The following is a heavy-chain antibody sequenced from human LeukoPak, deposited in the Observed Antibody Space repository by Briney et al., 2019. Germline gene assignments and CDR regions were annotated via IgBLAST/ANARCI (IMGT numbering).Heavy chain of an antibody. CDR2: INWNGGST. V-gene: IGHV3-20*01. Sequence: GGSLRLSCAASGFTFDDYGMSWVRQAPGKGLEWVSGINWNGGSTGYADSVKGRFTISRDNAKNSLYLQMNSLRAEDTALYHCARARNYYASSGYPHYYFDYWGQGTLVTVSS. CDR3: ARARNYYASSGYPHYYFDY. J-gene: IGHJ4*02. CDR1: GFTFDDYG. D-gene: IGHD3-22*01.